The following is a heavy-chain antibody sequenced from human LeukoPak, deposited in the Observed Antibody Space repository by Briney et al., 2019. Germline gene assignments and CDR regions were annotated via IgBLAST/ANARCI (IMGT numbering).Heavy chain of an antibody. J-gene: IGHJ4*02. D-gene: IGHD3-22*01. CDR2: ISGSSSYI. CDR3: ARDGGYYYDSSGYSNYFDY. V-gene: IGHV3-21*01. CDR1: GLTFSNYP. Sequence: GGSLRLSCAASGLTFSNYPMNWVRQAPGKGLEWVSSISGSSSYIYYADSEKGRFTISRDNAKNSLFLQVNSLRVEDTAVYYCARDGGYYYDSSGYSNYFDYWGQGALVTVSS.